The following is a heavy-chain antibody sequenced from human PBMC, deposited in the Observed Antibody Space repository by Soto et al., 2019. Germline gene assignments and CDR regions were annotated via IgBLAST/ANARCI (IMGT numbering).Heavy chain of an antibody. CDR1: GGTFSSYS. J-gene: IGHJ6*02. CDR2: IIPIFGTA. CDR3: ARATIFGVVITEDYYYYGMDV. D-gene: IGHD3-3*01. Sequence: SVKVSCKASGGTFSSYSISWVRQAPGQGVEWMGGIIPIFGTANYAQKFQGRVTITADESTSTAYMELSSLRSEDTAVYYCARATIFGVVITEDYYYYGMDVWGQGTTVTVSS. V-gene: IGHV1-69*13.